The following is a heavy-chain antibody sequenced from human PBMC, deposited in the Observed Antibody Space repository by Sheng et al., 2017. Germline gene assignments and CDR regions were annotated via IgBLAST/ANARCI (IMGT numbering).Heavy chain of an antibody. CDR2: IYHSGST. D-gene: IGHD5-18*01. Sequence: QLQLQESGSGLVKPSQTLSLTCAVSGGSISSGGYSWSWIRQPPGKGLEWIGYIYHSGSTYYNPSLKSRVTISVDRSKNQFSLKLSSVTAADMAVYYCARALLGYSYGSLVYYYGMDVWGQGT. J-gene: IGHJ6*02. V-gene: IGHV4-30-2*01. CDR1: GGSISSGGYS. CDR3: ARALLGYSYGSLVYYYGMDV.